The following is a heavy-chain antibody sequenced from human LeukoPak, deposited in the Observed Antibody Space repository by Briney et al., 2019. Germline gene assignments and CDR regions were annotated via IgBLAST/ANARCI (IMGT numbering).Heavy chain of an antibody. Sequence: SVKVSCKASGGTFSSYAISWVRQAPGQGLEWMGGIIPIFGTANYAQKFQGRVTITADKSTSTAYMELSSLRSEDTAVYYCASCSSTICYHLGYFQHWGQGTLVTVSS. CDR2: IIPIFGTA. J-gene: IGHJ1*01. CDR1: GGTFSSYA. D-gene: IGHD2-2*01. V-gene: IGHV1-69*06. CDR3: ASCSSTICYHLGYFQH.